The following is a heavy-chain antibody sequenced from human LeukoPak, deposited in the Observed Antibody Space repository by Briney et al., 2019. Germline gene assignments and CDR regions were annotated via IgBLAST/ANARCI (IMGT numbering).Heavy chain of an antibody. CDR1: GYTFTGYY. Sequence: GASVKVSCKASGYTFTGYYMHWVRQAPGQGLEWMGIINPSGGSTNYAQKFQGRVTITTDESTSTAYMELSSLRSEDTAVYYCARWHERSSPSYDYWGQGTLVTVSS. CDR2: INPSGGST. CDR3: ARWHERSSPSYDY. D-gene: IGHD6-6*01. V-gene: IGHV1-46*01. J-gene: IGHJ4*02.